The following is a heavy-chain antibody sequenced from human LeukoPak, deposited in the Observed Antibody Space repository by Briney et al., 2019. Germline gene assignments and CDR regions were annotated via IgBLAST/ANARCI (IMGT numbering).Heavy chain of an antibody. D-gene: IGHD5-18*01. CDR1: GFTFSSYA. CDR2: ISYDGSNK. J-gene: IGHJ4*02. V-gene: IGHV3-30-3*01. CDR3: AKGPGGIQLWPTSY. Sequence: GGSLRLSCAASGFTFSSYAMHWVRQAPGKGLEWVAVISYDGSNKYYADSVKGRFTISRDNSKNTLYLQMNSLRAEDTAVYYCAKGPGGIQLWPTSYWGQGTLVTVSS.